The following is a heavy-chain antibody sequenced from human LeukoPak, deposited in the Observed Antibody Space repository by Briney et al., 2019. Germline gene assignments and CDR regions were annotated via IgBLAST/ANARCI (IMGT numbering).Heavy chain of an antibody. D-gene: IGHD3-22*01. CDR3: ARGRTITMIVVVEYFQH. J-gene: IGHJ1*01. CDR1: GFTFSSYS. Sequence: PGGSLRLSCAASGFTFSSYSMNWVRQAPGKGLEWVSYISSSSSTIYYADSVKGRFTISRDNAKNSLYLQMNSLRAEDTAVYYCARGRTITMIVVVEYFQHWGQGTLVTVSS. CDR2: ISSSSSTI. V-gene: IGHV3-48*01.